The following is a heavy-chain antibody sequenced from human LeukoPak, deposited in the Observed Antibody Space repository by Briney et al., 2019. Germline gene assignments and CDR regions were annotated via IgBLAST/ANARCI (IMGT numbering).Heavy chain of an antibody. V-gene: IGHV4-38-2*01. Sequence: PSETLSLTCAVSGYSISSGYYWGWIRQPPGKGLEWIGSIYHSGSTYYNPSLKSRVTISVDTSKNQFSLKLSSVTAADTAVYYYARRSENSSGYYFAYYFDYWGQGTLVTVSS. CDR1: GYSISSGYY. CDR2: IYHSGST. CDR3: ARRSENSSGYYFAYYFDY. D-gene: IGHD3-22*01. J-gene: IGHJ4*02.